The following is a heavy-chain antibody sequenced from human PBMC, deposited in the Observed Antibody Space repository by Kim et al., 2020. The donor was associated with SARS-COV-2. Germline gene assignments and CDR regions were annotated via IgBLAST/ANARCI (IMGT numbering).Heavy chain of an antibody. CDR1: GGTFSSYA. CDR2: IIPIFGTA. CDR3: ARDWGGYYGSGSPSKGGYYYYGMDV. Sequence: SVKVSCKASGGTFSSYAISWVRQAPGQGLEWMGGIIPIFGTANYAQKFQGRVTITADESTSTAYMELSSLRSEDTAVYYCARDWGGYYGSGSPSKGGYYYYGMDVWGQGTTVTVSS. D-gene: IGHD3-10*01. J-gene: IGHJ6*02. V-gene: IGHV1-69*13.